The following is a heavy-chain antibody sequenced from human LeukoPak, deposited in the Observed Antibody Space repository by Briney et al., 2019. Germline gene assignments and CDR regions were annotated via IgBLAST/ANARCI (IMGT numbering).Heavy chain of an antibody. Sequence: GRSLRLSCAASGFTSDDYAMHWVRQAPGKGLEWVSGISWNSGSIGYADSVKGRFTITRDNAKNSLYLQMNSLRAEDMALYYCAKGRRTGDYDFWSGPIGGFDPWGQGTLVTVSS. J-gene: IGHJ5*02. D-gene: IGHD3-3*01. CDR1: GFTSDDYA. CDR3: AKGRRTGDYDFWSGPIGGFDP. CDR2: ISWNSGSI. V-gene: IGHV3-9*02.